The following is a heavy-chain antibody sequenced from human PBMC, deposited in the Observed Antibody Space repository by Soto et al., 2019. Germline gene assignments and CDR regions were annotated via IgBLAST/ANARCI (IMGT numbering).Heavy chain of an antibody. J-gene: IGHJ6*02. D-gene: IGHD2-2*01. CDR3: ARPVVPAAIILTDHYYGMDV. CDR2: IWYDGSNK. V-gene: IGHV3-33*01. Sequence: PGGSLDSPVQRLDSPSVAMACTGSARLQARGLEWVAVIWYDGSNKYYADSVKGRFTISRDNSKNTLYLQMNSLRAEDTAVYYCARPVVPAAIILTDHYYGMDVWGQGTTVTVSS. CDR1: DSPSVAMA.